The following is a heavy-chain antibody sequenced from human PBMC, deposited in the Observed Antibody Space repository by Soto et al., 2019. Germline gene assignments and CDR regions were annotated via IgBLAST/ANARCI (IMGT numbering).Heavy chain of an antibody. CDR2: IYYSGST. J-gene: IGHJ3*02. D-gene: IGHD6-19*01. Sequence: QVQLQESGPGLVKPSETLSLTCTVSGGSISSYYWSWIRQPPGKGLEWIGYIYYSGSTNYNPSLKSRVTISVDTSKNQFSLKLSSVTAADTAVYYCARGHSSCWIDAFDIWGQGTMVTVSS. CDR3: ARGHSSCWIDAFDI. V-gene: IGHV4-59*01. CDR1: GGSISSYY.